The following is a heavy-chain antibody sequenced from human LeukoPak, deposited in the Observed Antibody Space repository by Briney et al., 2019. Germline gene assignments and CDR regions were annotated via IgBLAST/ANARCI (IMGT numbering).Heavy chain of an antibody. CDR1: GGIFSNYG. CDR2: IIPNLRIA. V-gene: IGHV1-69*04. D-gene: IGHD2-2*01. CDR3: AREGGAQLRPYYFDY. J-gene: IGHJ4*02. Sequence: SVKVSCKAFGGIFSNYGIGWVRQAPGQGLEWMGRIIPNLRIANFAQKFQGRVTITADKSTGTAYMELSGLRTEDTAVYYCAREGGAQLRPYYFDYWGQGTLVSVSS.